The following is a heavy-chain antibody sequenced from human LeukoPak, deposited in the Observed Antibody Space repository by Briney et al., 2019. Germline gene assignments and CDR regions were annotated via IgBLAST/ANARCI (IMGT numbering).Heavy chain of an antibody. Sequence: SETLSLTCTVSGGSISSYYWSWIRQPPGKGLEWIGYIYYSGSTNYNPSLKSRVTISVDTSKNQFSLKLSSVTAADTAVYYCAIAGEYSGSYGDYWGQGTLVTVSS. CDR1: GGSISSYY. D-gene: IGHD1-26*01. J-gene: IGHJ4*02. CDR2: IYYSGST. V-gene: IGHV4-59*08. CDR3: AIAGEYSGSYGDY.